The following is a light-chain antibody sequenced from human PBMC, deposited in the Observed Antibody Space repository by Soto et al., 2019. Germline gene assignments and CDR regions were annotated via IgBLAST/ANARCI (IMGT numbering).Light chain of an antibody. V-gene: IGKV4-1*01. Sequence: DIVMTQTPDSLAVSLGERATINCKSSQSVLYNSNNDSYLTWYQQKPGQSPRVPIYWASTRESGVPDRFSGSGSGTDFTLTISSLQAEDVAVYYCQQYYSIPWTFGQGTKVDIK. CDR3: QQYYSIPWT. J-gene: IGKJ1*01. CDR1: QSVLYNSNNDSY. CDR2: WAS.